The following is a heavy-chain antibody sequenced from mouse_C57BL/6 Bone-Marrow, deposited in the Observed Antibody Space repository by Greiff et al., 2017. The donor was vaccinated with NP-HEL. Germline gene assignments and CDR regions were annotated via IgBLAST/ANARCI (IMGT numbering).Heavy chain of an antibody. CDR3: VRESRGYYGSSLWYFDY. D-gene: IGHD1-1*01. Sequence: EVQLVESGGGLVQPKGSLKLSCAASGFTFNTYAMHWVRQAPGKGLEWVARIRSKSSNYATYYADSVKDRFTISRDDSHSMLYLQMNNLKTEDTAMYYCVRESRGYYGSSLWYFDYWGQGTTLTVSS. CDR2: IRSKSSNYAT. J-gene: IGHJ2*01. CDR1: GFTFNTYA. V-gene: IGHV10-3*01.